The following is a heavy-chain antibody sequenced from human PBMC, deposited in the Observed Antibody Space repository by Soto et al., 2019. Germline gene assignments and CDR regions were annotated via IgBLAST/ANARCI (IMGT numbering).Heavy chain of an antibody. V-gene: IGHV3-21*01. J-gene: IGHJ6*02. CDR1: GFTFSTSW. D-gene: IGHD2-2*01. CDR3: ARDIVVVPAAIGSYYGMDV. Sequence: GGSLRLSCAASGFTFSTSWMTWVRQAPGKGLEWVATISSNSSWTSHVDSVKGRFTISRDNAKNSLYLQMNSLRAEDTAVYYCARDIVVVPAAIGSYYGMDVWGQGTTVTVSS. CDR2: ISSNSSWT.